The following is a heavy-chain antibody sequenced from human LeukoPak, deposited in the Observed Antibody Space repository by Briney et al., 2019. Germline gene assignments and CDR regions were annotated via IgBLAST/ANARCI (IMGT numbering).Heavy chain of an antibody. V-gene: IGHV3-21*01. Sequence: GGSLRLSCAASGLTFNIYSMNWVRQAPGKGLEWVSCITSGSRYIFYADSVKGRFTISRDNTKNSLYLQMDSLRVDDTAVYYCATGLEDSNIDYWGQGTLDTVSS. CDR3: ATGLEDSNIDY. J-gene: IGHJ4*02. CDR2: ITSGSRYI. CDR1: GLTFNIYS.